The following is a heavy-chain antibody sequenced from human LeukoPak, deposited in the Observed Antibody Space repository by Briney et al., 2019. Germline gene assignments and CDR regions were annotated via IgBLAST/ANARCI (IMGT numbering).Heavy chain of an antibody. J-gene: IGHJ3*02. CDR3: ARVGCSGGSCYHDAFDI. CDR1: GFTFSSYS. V-gene: IGHV3-21*01. D-gene: IGHD2-15*01. Sequence: GGSLRLSCAASGFTFSSYSMNWVRQAPGKGLEWASSISSSSSYIYYADSVKGRFTISRDNAKNSLYLQMNSLRAEDTAVYYCARVGCSGGSCYHDAFDIWGQGTMVTVSS. CDR2: ISSSSSYI.